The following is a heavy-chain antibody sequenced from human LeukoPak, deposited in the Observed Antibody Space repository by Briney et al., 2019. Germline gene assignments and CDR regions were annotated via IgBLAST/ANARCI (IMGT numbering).Heavy chain of an antibody. Sequence: ASVKVSCKASGYTFTGYYVHWVRQAPGQGLEWMGWFNPNGGGTRYAQRFQGRFSMTSDTSINTAYLEVTRLTPDDTAIYYCASIVGGRTSGFDFWGQGTLVTVSP. CDR3: ASIVGGRTSGFDF. CDR1: GYTFTGYY. J-gene: IGHJ4*02. V-gene: IGHV1-2*02. D-gene: IGHD1-26*01. CDR2: FNPNGGGT.